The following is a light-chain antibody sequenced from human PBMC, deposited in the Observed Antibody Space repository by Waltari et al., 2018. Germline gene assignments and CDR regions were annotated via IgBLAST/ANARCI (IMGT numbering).Light chain of an antibody. Sequence: QSVLPQPPSASGTPGQRVTIPCSGSRSNIGRTHLYWYQQLPGTAPKLLIYRNNQRPSGVPDRFSGSKSGTSASLAISGLRSEDEADYYCAAWDDSLSGRVFGGGTKVTVL. CDR1: RSNIGRTH. V-gene: IGLV1-47*01. J-gene: IGLJ3*02. CDR3: AAWDDSLSGRV. CDR2: RNN.